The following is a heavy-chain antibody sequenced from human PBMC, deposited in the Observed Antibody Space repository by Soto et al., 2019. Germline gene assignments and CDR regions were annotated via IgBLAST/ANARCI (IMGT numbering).Heavy chain of an antibody. J-gene: IGHJ4*02. CDR3: ARAPMVLTRSYFDS. D-gene: IGHD3-22*01. Sequence: SETLSLTCTVSDGSISNFYWSWIRQPPGRGLEWIGYISSSGNTNYNPSLKSRVSISVDTSKNQFSLNLTSVTAADTAVYYCARAPMVLTRSYFDSWGQGTPVTVSS. V-gene: IGHV4-59*01. CDR1: DGSISNFY. CDR2: ISSSGNT.